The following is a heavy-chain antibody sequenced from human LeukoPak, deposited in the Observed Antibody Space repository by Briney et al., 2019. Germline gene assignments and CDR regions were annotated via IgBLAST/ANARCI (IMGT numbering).Heavy chain of an antibody. CDR3: ARHAYHDDNSGYYFAH. D-gene: IGHD3-22*01. V-gene: IGHV5-51*01. Sequence: GESLKISCRGSGYSFTKYWIGWVRQMPGKGLECMGIIYPGESDPSFHGQVTMSADKSSSTAYLQWSSLKASDTAIYYCARHAYHDDNSGYYFAHWGQGTLVTVSS. CDR1: GYSFTKYW. J-gene: IGHJ5*02. CDR2: IYPGESD.